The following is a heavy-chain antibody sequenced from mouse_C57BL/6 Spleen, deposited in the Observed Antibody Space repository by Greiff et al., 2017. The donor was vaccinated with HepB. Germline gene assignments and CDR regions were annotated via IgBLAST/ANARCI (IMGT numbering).Heavy chain of an antibody. Sequence: EVMLVESGGGLVKPGGSLKLSCAASGFTFSSYAMSWVRQTPEKRLEWVATISDGGSYTYYPDNVKGRFTISRDNAKNNLYLQMSHLKSEDTAMYYCAPYSNYRYFDVWGTGTTVTVSS. J-gene: IGHJ1*03. CDR1: GFTFSSYA. D-gene: IGHD2-5*01. V-gene: IGHV5-4*03. CDR3: APYSNYRYFDV. CDR2: ISDGGSYT.